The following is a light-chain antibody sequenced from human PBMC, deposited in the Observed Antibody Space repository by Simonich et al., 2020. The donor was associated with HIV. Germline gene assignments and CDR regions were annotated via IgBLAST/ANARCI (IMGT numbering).Light chain of an antibody. Sequence: QSALTQPVSVSGSPGQSITISCNGTSSDVGGYNYVSWYQQHPGKSPKLMIYEGSKRPSGVSNRFSGSKSGNTASLTISGLQAEDEADYYCCSYASSTTFHVVFGGGTQLTVL. CDR3: CSYASSTTFHVV. V-gene: IGLV2-23*03. CDR1: SSDVGGYNY. J-gene: IGLJ2*01. CDR2: EGS.